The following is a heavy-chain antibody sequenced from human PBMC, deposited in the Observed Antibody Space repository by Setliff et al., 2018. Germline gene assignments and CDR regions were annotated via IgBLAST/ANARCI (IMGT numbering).Heavy chain of an antibody. CDR2: INHSGNT. V-gene: IGHV4-4*02. Sequence: PSETLSLTCAVSGDSISSGNWWSWVRQPPEKGLEWIGEINHSGNTNYNPSLKSRVTISVDTSKNQFSLKLSSVTAADTAVYYCARMSGFLYMDVWGKGTTVTVSS. CDR3: ARMSGFLYMDV. D-gene: IGHD3-3*01. CDR1: GDSISSGNW. J-gene: IGHJ6*03.